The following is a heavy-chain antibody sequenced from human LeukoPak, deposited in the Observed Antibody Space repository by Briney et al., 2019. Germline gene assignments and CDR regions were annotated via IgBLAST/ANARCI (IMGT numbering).Heavy chain of an antibody. CDR2: IYYSGGT. Sequence: SETLSLTCTVSGGSISSSSYYWGWIRQPPGKGLEWIGYIYYSGGTYYNPSLKSRVIISVDTSRNQFSLTLSSVTAADTGVYYRCREQVAQLFYYLGQGNPVTVSS. V-gene: IGHV4-30-4*08. D-gene: IGHD5-24*01. J-gene: IGHJ4*01. CDR3: CREQVAQLFYY. CDR1: GGSISSSSYY.